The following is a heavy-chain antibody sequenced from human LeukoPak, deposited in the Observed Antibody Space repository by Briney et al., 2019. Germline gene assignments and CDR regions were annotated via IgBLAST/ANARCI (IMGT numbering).Heavy chain of an antibody. CDR1: GGSFSGYY. Sequence: SETLSLTCAVYGGSFSGYYWSWIRQPPGKGLEWIGEINHSGSTNYNPSLKSRVTISVDTSKNQFSLKLSSVTAADTAVYYCARRKDSSGYFGRMGWFDPWGQGTLVTVSS. D-gene: IGHD3-22*01. CDR3: ARRKDSSGYFGRMGWFDP. V-gene: IGHV4-34*01. CDR2: INHSGST. J-gene: IGHJ5*02.